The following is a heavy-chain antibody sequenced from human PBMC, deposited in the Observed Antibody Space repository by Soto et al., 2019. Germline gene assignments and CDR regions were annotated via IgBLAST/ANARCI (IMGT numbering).Heavy chain of an antibody. D-gene: IGHD3-22*01. CDR3: TTESRYDSSGYYYAAGYFQH. J-gene: IGHJ1*01. CDR2: IKSKTDGGTT. CDR1: GFTFSNAW. V-gene: IGHV3-15*01. Sequence: TGGSLRLSCAASGFTFSNAWMSWVRQAPGKGLEWVGRIKSKTDGGTTDYAAPVKGRFTISRDDSKNTLYLQMNSLKTEDTAVYYCTTESRYDSSGYYYAAGYFQHWGQGTLVTVSS.